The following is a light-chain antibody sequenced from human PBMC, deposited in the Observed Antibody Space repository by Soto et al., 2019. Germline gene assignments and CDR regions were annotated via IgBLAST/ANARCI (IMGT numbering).Light chain of an antibody. CDR2: GAS. J-gene: IGKJ1*01. CDR1: QSVSSSY. Sequence: ENVLTQSPGTLSLSPGERATLSCRASQSVSSSYLAWYQQKPGQAPRLLIYGASSRATGIPDRFSGSGSGTDFTLTISRLEPEDSAVYYCQQYGSSSWTFGQGTKVDIK. V-gene: IGKV3-20*01. CDR3: QQYGSSSWT.